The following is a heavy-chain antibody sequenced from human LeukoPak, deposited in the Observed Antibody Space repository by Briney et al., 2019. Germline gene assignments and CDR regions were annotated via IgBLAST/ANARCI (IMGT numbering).Heavy chain of an antibody. Sequence: GGSLRLSCATSGFNFRNFDMDWVRQAPGKGLEWVSYISSSNYSIYYAETVKGRFTISRDNAKNSLFLQMNSLRVEDTAVYYCARGGYGYGYMLMDYWGQGTLATVSS. CDR2: ISSSNYSI. D-gene: IGHD5-18*01. J-gene: IGHJ4*02. V-gene: IGHV3-48*01. CDR1: GFNFRNFD. CDR3: ARGGYGYGYMLMDY.